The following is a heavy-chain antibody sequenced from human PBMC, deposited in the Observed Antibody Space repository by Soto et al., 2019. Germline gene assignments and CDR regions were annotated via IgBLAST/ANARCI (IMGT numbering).Heavy chain of an antibody. D-gene: IGHD2-15*01. Sequence: QVQLVQSGAEVKKPGSSVKVSCKASGGTFSRYAISWVRQAPGQGLEWMGGIIPMFGTANYAQKFQGRVTIIADTSTSTAYMELSSLRSEDTAVYYCARDLGGCSGDNCRYNWFDPWGQGTLVTVSS. J-gene: IGHJ5*02. V-gene: IGHV1-69*06. CDR1: GGTFSRYA. CDR2: IIPMFGTA. CDR3: ARDLGGCSGDNCRYNWFDP.